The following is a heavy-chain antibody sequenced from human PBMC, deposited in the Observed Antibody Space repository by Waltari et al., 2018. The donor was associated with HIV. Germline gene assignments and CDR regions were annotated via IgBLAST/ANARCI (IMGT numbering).Heavy chain of an antibody. CDR2: MYSGGSK. Sequence: EVQLVESGGGLIQPGGSLRLSCAASGFTVSSNYMSWVRQAPGKGLWWVSVMYSGGSKYDADPVRGRFTIARDKSRNTLYLQMNSLRAEDTAVYYCARDAVVGAYSGMDVWGQGTTVTVSS. CDR1: GFTVSSNY. J-gene: IGHJ6*02. CDR3: ARDAVVGAYSGMDV. D-gene: IGHD2-15*01. V-gene: IGHV3-53*01.